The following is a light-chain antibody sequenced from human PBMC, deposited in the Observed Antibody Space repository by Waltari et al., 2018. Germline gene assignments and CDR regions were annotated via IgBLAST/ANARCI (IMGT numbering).Light chain of an antibody. CDR2: EVN. CDR3: SSYAGGNNLV. J-gene: IGLJ2*01. V-gene: IGLV2-8*01. Sequence: QSALTQPPSASGSPGQSVTISCTGSGNAVGGYNYVSRYQQHPGKAPKPLIHEVNKWPSGAPDRFSGSKSGNTASLTVSGLQAEDEADYYCSSYAGGNNLVFGGGTKLTVL. CDR1: GNAVGGYNY.